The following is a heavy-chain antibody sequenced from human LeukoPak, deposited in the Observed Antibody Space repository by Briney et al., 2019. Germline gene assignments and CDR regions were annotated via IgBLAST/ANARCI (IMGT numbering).Heavy chain of an antibody. Sequence: GMSLRLSCAASGFTSSNYWMHWVRQAPGKGLVWVSRINTDGSRTSYADSVEGRFTISRDNAKITLYLQVNSLRAEDTAVYYCARAAYGDYDAFDIWGQGTMVTVSS. V-gene: IGHV3-74*01. D-gene: IGHD4-17*01. J-gene: IGHJ3*02. CDR2: INTDGSRT. CDR3: ARAAYGDYDAFDI. CDR1: GFTSSNYW.